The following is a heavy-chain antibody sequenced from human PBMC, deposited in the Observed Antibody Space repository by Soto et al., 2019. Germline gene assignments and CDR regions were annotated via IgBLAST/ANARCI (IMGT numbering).Heavy chain of an antibody. CDR3: AREPPMWGIAVAGSGMDV. D-gene: IGHD6-19*01. CDR2: IYTSGST. J-gene: IGHJ6*02. Sequence: PSETLSLTCTVSGGSISSYYWSWIRQPAGKGLEWIGRIYTSGSTNYNPSLKSRVTMSVDTSKNQFSLKLSSVTAADTAVYYCAREPPMWGIAVAGSGMDVWGQGTTVTVS. V-gene: IGHV4-4*07. CDR1: GGSISSYY.